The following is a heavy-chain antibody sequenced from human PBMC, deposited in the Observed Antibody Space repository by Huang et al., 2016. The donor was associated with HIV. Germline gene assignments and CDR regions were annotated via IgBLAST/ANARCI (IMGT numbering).Heavy chain of an antibody. J-gene: IGHJ4*02. CDR3: ARERYRQLHVSGWYEY. CDR1: GYTFTSYY. Sequence: QVQLVQSGAEVKKPGASVTVSCKASGYTFTSYYIHWLRQAPGQGLEWIVAIHASRGGPTDAQKFQGRVTGTADTSTSTAYLDLSSLRSEDTSVLYCARERYRQLHVSGWYEYWGQGTLVTVSS. D-gene: IGHD6-19*01. V-gene: IGHV1-46*01. CDR2: IHASRGGP.